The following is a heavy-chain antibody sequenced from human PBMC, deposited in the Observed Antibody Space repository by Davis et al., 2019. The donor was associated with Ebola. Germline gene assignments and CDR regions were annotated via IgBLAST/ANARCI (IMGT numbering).Heavy chain of an antibody. CDR1: GFTFSSYG. D-gene: IGHD6-19*01. CDR2: ISYDGSNK. CDR3: AKGHLAIAVAVNFDY. J-gene: IGHJ4*02. Sequence: GESLKISCAASGFTFSSYGMHWVRQAPGKGLEWVAVISYDGSNKYYADSVKGRFTISRDNSKNTLYLQMNSLRAEDTAVYYCAKGHLAIAVAVNFDYWGQGTLVTVSS. V-gene: IGHV3-30*18.